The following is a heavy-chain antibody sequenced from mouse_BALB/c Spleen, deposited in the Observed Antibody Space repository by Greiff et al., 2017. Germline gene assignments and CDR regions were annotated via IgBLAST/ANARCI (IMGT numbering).Heavy chain of an antibody. V-gene: IGHV10-1*02. D-gene: IGHD2-14*01. CDR1: GFTFNTYA. CDR2: IRSKSNNYAT. J-gene: IGHJ4*01. CDR3: VAYYRYYYAMDY. Sequence: EVHLVESGGGLVQPKGSLKLSCAASGFTFNTYAMNWVRQAPGKGLEWVARIRSKSNNYATYYADSVKDRFTISRDDSQSMLYLQMNNLKTEDTAMYYCVAYYRYYYAMDYGGQGTSVTVSS.